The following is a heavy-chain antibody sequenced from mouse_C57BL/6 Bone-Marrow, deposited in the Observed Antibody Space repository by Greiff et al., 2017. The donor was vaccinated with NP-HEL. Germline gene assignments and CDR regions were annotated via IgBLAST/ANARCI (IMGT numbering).Heavy chain of an antibody. V-gene: IGHV1-81*01. CDR2: IYPRSGNT. Sequence: VQLQQSGAELARPGASVKLSCKASGYTFTSYGISWVKQRTGQGLEWIGEIYPRSGNTYYNEKFKGKATLTADKSSSTAYMELRSLTSEDSAVYVCARCLYGNYCWYAMGYWGQGTSVTVSS. J-gene: IGHJ4*01. D-gene: IGHD2-1*01. CDR1: GYTFTSYG. CDR3: ARCLYGNYCWYAMGY.